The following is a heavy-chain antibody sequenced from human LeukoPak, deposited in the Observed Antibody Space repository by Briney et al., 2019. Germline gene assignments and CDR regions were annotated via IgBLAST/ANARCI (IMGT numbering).Heavy chain of an antibody. CDR3: ARSYGMDV. CDR2: IKLDGSQK. J-gene: IGHJ6*02. CDR1: GFTFSNYW. V-gene: IGHV3-7*04. Sequence: GGSLRLSCAASGFTFSNYWMSWVRQAPGKGLEWVANIKLDGSQKYYVDSVKGRFTISRDNAKSTLYLQMNSLRAEDTAVYYCARSYGMDVWGQGTTVTVSS.